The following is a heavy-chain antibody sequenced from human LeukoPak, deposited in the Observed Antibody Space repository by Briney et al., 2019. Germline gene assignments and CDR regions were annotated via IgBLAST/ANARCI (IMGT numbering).Heavy chain of an antibody. CDR3: ASKDDMDV. CDR2: ISAYNGNT. J-gene: IGHJ6*03. V-gene: IGHV1-18*01. CDR1: GYTFTSYG. Sequence: VASVKVSCKASGYTFTSYGISWVRQAPGQGFEWMGWISAYNGNTNYAQKLQGRVTMTTDTSTSTAYMELRSLGSDDTAVYYCASKDDMDVWGKGTTVTVSS.